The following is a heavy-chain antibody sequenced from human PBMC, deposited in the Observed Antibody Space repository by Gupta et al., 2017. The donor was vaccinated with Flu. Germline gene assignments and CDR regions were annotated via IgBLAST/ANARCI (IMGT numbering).Heavy chain of an antibody. Sequence: SSYAMHWVRQAPGKGLEWVAVISYDGSNKYYADSVKGRFTISRDNSKNTLYLQMNSLRAEDTAVYYCARAPSGYEYYFDYWGQGTLVTVSS. CDR1: SSYA. J-gene: IGHJ4*02. CDR2: ISYDGSNK. D-gene: IGHD5-12*01. V-gene: IGHV3-30-3*01. CDR3: ARAPSGYEYYFDY.